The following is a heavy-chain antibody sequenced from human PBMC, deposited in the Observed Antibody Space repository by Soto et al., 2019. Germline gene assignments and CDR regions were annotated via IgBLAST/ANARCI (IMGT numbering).Heavy chain of an antibody. CDR1: GFPFSSYS. CDR2: IWDDGDNR. CDR3: ARDRLEVATTDSFDV. D-gene: IGHD5-12*01. J-gene: IGHJ3*01. Sequence: QMQLVESGGGVVQPGGSLRLSCTASGFPFSSYSIHWVRQTPGRGLQWLAVIWDDGDNRFYEDSVKGRFTVSRDNSKNTVYLQMNSLRGQDTGLYYCARDRLEVATTDSFDVWGRGTKVTVSS. V-gene: IGHV3-33*01.